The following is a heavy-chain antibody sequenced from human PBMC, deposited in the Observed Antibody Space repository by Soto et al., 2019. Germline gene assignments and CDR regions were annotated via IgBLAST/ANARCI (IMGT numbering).Heavy chain of an antibody. CDR1: GYSFTSYW. J-gene: IGHJ4*02. CDR2: IYPGDSDT. V-gene: IGHV5-51*01. CDR3: ARTPSIFGAVSLDF. Sequence: PGESLKISCKGSGYSFTSYWIAWVRQMPGKGLEWMGIIYPGDSDTRYSPSFQGQVTISADKSINTAYLQWSSLKASDTSVYYYARTPSIFGAVSLDFWGQGTLVTVSS. D-gene: IGHD3-3*01.